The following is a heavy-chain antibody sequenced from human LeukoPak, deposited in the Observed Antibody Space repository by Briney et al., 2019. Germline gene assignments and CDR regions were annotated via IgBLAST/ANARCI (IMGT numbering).Heavy chain of an antibody. CDR1: GFTVSSDY. CDR2: LYSGGST. D-gene: IGHD6-13*01. V-gene: IGHV3-53*01. CDR3: ARQEGSSSSPFAY. Sequence: GGSLRLSCAASGFTVSSDYMNWVRQAPGKGLEWVSVLYSGGSTYYADSVKGRFTISRDNSKNMLYLQMNSLRVEDTAIYYCARQEGSSSSPFAYWGQGTLVTVSS. J-gene: IGHJ4*02.